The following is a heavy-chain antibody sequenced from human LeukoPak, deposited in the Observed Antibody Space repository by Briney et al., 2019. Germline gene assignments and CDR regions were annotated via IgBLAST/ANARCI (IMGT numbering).Heavy chain of an antibody. D-gene: IGHD6-19*01. Sequence: RASLKLSCKASGGTFSSYASSWVRQAPGQGLEWMGGIIPIFGTANYAQKFQGRVTITADESTSTAYMELSSLRSEDTAVYYCARGSGWDPWDYWGQGTLVTVSS. V-gene: IGHV1-69*13. CDR1: GGTFSSYA. J-gene: IGHJ4*02. CDR2: IIPIFGTA. CDR3: ARGSGWDPWDY.